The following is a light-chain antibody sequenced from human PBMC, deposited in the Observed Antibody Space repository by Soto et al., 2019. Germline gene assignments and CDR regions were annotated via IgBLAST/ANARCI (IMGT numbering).Light chain of an antibody. Sequence: QSALTQPPSASGTPGQRVTISCSGSSSHIGSNTVNWYQQLPGTAPKLLIYSNNQRPSGVPDRFSGSKSGTSASLVISGLQSEDEADYYCAAWDDSLNVYVFGTGTKVTVL. V-gene: IGLV1-44*01. J-gene: IGLJ1*01. CDR3: AAWDDSLNVYV. CDR1: SSHIGSNT. CDR2: SNN.